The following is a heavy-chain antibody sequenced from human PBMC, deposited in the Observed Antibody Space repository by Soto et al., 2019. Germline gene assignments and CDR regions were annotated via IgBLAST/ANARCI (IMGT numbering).Heavy chain of an antibody. CDR2: ISGSDGNI. CDR1: GFIFRNYA. CDR3: ARFKSGRTPHFDN. J-gene: IGHJ4*02. Sequence: PGGSLRLSCAGSGFIFRNYAMSWVRQAPGKGLEWVSTISGSDGNIYYADSVKGRFTISRDNSKNTLYLQMNSLRAEDTAIYTWARFKSGRTPHFDNWGKGPLVTVPS. V-gene: IGHV3-23*01. D-gene: IGHD5-12*01.